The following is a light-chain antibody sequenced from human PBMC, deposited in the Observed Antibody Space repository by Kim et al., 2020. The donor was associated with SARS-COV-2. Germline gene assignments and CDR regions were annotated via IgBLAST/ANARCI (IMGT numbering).Light chain of an antibody. CDR2: KAS. V-gene: IGKV1-5*03. J-gene: IGKJ1*01. CDR3: QHYSAYPWT. Sequence: AVVGDRVTITCRARQSISTLVAWYQQKPGKAPNLLIYKASILESGVPSRFSGSASGTDFTLTITSLQPDDFGTYYCQHYSAYPWTFGQGTKVDIK. CDR1: QSISTL.